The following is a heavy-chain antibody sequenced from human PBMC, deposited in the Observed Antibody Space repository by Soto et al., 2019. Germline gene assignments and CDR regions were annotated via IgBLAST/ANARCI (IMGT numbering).Heavy chain of an antibody. CDR3: ALRTGDVFSFDY. D-gene: IGHD3-16*01. J-gene: IGHJ4*02. Sequence: GASVKVSCKASGYTFTGYYMHWVLQAPGQGLEWMGWINPNSGGTNYAQKFQGRVTMTRDTSISTAYMELSRLRSDDTAVYYCALRTGDVFSFDYWGQGTLVTVSS. V-gene: IGHV1-2*02. CDR1: GYTFTGYY. CDR2: INPNSGGT.